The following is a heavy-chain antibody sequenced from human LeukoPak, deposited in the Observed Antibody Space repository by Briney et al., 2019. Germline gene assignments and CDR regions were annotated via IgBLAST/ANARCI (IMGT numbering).Heavy chain of an antibody. J-gene: IGHJ4*02. CDR2: IYHSGST. D-gene: IGHD1-7*01. Sequence: PSETLSLTCTVSGGSISSGGYYWSWIRQPPGKGLEWIGYIYHSGSTYYNPSLKSRVTISVDRSKNQFSLKLSSVTAADTAVYYCARSVIWNYVGDYWGQGTLVTVSS. V-gene: IGHV4-30-2*01. CDR1: GGSISSGGYY. CDR3: ARSVIWNYVGDY.